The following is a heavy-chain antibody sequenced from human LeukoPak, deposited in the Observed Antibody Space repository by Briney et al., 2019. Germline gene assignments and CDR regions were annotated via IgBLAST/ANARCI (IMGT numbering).Heavy chain of an antibody. CDR3: TKNQILDDTGSWYAY. V-gene: IGHV3-23*01. J-gene: IGHJ4*02. Sequence: GGSLRLSCGASGFTFRTYAMSWVRQAPGKGLEWVSGISDGGGRTFYAESVKGRFTVSRDNSKNTLYLRMNSLRAEDKAIYYCTKNQILDDTGSWYAYWGQGTLVTVSS. CDR2: ISDGGGRT. D-gene: IGHD6-13*01. CDR1: GFTFRTYA.